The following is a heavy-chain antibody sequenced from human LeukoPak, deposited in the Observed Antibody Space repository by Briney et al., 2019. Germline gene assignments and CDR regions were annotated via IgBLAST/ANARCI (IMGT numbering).Heavy chain of an antibody. CDR1: GFTFSDYY. V-gene: IGHV3-11*04. CDR2: ISSSGGTI. J-gene: IGHJ4*02. D-gene: IGHD6-19*01. Sequence: GGSLRLSCAASGFTFSDYYMSWIRQAPGKGLEWVSYISSSGGTIYHADSVEGRFTISRDNAKNSLYLQMNSLRAEDTALYYCARDSMTSVAGYFDYWGLGTLVTVSS. CDR3: ARDSMTSVAGYFDY.